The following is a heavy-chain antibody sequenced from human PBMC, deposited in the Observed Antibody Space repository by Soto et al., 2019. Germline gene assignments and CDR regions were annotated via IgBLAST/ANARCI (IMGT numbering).Heavy chain of an antibody. CDR1: GGSVSSGSYY. J-gene: IGHJ4*02. Sequence: SETLSLTCTVSGGSVSSGSYYWSWIRQPPGKGLEWIGYIYYSGSTNYNPSLKSRVTISVDTSKNQFSLKLSSVTAADTAVYYCARVATVTYDYWGQGTVVTVS. D-gene: IGHD4-17*01. CDR3: ARVATVTYDY. V-gene: IGHV4-61*01. CDR2: IYYSGST.